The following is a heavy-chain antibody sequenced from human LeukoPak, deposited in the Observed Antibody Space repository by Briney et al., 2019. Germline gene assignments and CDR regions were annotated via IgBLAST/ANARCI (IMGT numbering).Heavy chain of an antibody. CDR3: ARLGRGDTSGYDPFFDY. V-gene: IGHV4-59*02. J-gene: IGHJ4*02. CDR1: GVSVSSYC. CDR2: VYYSDST. D-gene: IGHD3-22*01. Sequence: SETLSLTCTVSGVSVSSYCWSWIRQSPGKGLEWIGCVYYSDSTNYNPSLKGRISISADTSKNQFSLKLTSVTAADTAVYYCARLGRGDTSGYDPFFDYWGQGTLVTVSS.